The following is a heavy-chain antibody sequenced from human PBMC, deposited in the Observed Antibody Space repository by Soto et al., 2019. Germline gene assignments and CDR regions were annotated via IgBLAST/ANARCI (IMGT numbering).Heavy chain of an antibody. Sequence: QVQLVESGGGVVQPGRSLRLSCAASGFTFSSYGMHWVRQAPGKGLEWVAVISYDGSNKYYADSVKGRFTISRDNSKNTLYLQMNILRAEDTAVYYCAKDRYYYDSSGYDYWGQGTLVTVSS. CDR1: GFTFSSYG. D-gene: IGHD3-22*01. CDR2: ISYDGSNK. CDR3: AKDRYYYDSSGYDY. J-gene: IGHJ4*02. V-gene: IGHV3-30*18.